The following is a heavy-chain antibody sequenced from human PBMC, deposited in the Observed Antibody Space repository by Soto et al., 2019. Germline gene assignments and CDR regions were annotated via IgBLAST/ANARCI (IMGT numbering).Heavy chain of an antibody. D-gene: IGHD4-17*01. J-gene: IGHJ4*02. CDR3: ARTSMTRIDY. Sequence: SVKVSCKASGGFNNYAVSWVRQAPGQGLEWMGVTIPELGTSNYAQRFQGRVTITVDKATNTAYLNLTTLTSEDTAIYFCARTSMTRIDYWGQGTLVTVSS. CDR2: TIPELGTS. CDR1: GGFNNYA. V-gene: IGHV1-69*10.